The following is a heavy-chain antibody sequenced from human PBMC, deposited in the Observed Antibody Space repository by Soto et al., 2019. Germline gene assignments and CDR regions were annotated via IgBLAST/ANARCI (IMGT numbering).Heavy chain of an antibody. V-gene: IGHV3-11*01. D-gene: IGHD3-10*01. Sequence: GGSLRLSCAASGFTFSDYYMSWIRQAPGKGLEWVSYISSSGSTIYYADSVKGRFTISRDNAKNSLYLQMNSLRAEDTSVYYGASHPMVRGAHDYWGQGTLVTVSS. CDR3: ASHPMVRGAHDY. J-gene: IGHJ4*02. CDR2: ISSSGSTI. CDR1: GFTFSDYY.